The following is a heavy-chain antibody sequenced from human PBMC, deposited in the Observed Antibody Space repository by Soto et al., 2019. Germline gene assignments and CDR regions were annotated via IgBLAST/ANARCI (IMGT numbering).Heavy chain of an antibody. CDR2: ISCGSSVT. D-gene: IGHD3-10*01. Sequence: EVHLLESGGGLVQRGGSLRLSCTASGFTFSDYAMAWVRQAPGNGLEWVSTISCGSSVTYYGDSVKGRFTISRDNAKKTLFLQLNRLSAEDTATYYCAKVLSKNYYYPFDFWGQGTQVTVSS. CDR1: GFTFSDYA. V-gene: IGHV3-23*01. J-gene: IGHJ4*02. CDR3: AKVLSKNYYYPFDF.